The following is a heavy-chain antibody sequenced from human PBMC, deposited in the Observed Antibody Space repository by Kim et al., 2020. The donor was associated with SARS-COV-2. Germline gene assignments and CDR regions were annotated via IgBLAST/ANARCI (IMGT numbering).Heavy chain of an antibody. CDR3: ARANSDFRVDY. Sequence: GGSLRLSCAASGFTFSDHYMDWVRQAPGKGLEWVGRTRNKANSYTTEYAASVKGRFTISRDDSKNSLYLQMNSLKTEDTAVYYCARANSDFRVDYWGQGTLVTVSS. J-gene: IGHJ4*02. CDR2: TRNKANSYTT. D-gene: IGHD3-10*01. CDR1: GFTFSDHY. V-gene: IGHV3-72*01.